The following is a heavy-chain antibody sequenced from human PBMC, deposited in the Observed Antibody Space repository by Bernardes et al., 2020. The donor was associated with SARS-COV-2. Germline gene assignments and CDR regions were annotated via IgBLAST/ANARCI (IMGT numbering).Heavy chain of an antibody. D-gene: IGHD6-13*01. CDR1: GGSISSSSYY. V-gene: IGHV4-39*07. Sequence: SETLSLTCTVSGGSISSSSYYWGWIRQPPGKGLEWIGSIYYSGSTYYNPSLKSRVTISVDTSKNQFSLKLSSVTAADKAVYYCARDYSSSSDNWFDPWGQGTLVTVSS. CDR3: ARDYSSSSDNWFDP. J-gene: IGHJ5*02. CDR2: IYYSGST.